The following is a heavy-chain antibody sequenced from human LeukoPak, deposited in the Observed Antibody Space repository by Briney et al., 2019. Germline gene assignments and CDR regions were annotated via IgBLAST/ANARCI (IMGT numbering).Heavy chain of an antibody. J-gene: IGHJ4*02. CDR3: AKGHNNYYFTIDY. CDR1: GFTVTTTY. V-gene: IGHV3-53*01. CDR2: IFSDGRT. Sequence: GGSLRLSCAASGFTVTTTYMTWVRQAPGKGLEWVSVIFSDGRTYYADSVKGRFTISRDNSKNTLYLQMNSLRAEDTAVYYCAKGHNNYYFTIDYWGQGTLVTVSS. D-gene: IGHD2/OR15-2a*01.